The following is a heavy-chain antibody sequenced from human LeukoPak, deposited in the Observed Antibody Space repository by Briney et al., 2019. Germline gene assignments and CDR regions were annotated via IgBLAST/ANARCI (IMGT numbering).Heavy chain of an antibody. CDR2: ISGDGRST. J-gene: IGHJ4*02. Sequence: PGGSLRLSCAASGFTFRTYWMHWVRQAPGKGLEWVSRISGDGRSTSYAGFVKGRFTISRDNAKNTLFLQIHSLRVEDTAVYYCAAFYYDSAYWGQGTLAIVSS. D-gene: IGHD3-10*01. CDR1: GFTFRTYW. V-gene: IGHV3-74*01. CDR3: AAFYYDSAY.